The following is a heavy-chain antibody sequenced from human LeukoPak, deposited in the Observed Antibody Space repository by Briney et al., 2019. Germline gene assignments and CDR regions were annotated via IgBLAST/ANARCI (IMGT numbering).Heavy chain of an antibody. D-gene: IGHD3-9*01. CDR3: AKVPRQHDNWFDP. J-gene: IGHJ5*02. Sequence: GGSLRLSCAASGFRFSDYWMNWIRQAPGKGLEWVANTSQDGSQKYYVDSVKGRFTISRDDAKSSLYLQMNSLRAEDTAIYYCAKVPRQHDNWFDPWGQGTLVTVSS. CDR2: TSQDGSQK. V-gene: IGHV3-7*01. CDR1: GFRFSDYW.